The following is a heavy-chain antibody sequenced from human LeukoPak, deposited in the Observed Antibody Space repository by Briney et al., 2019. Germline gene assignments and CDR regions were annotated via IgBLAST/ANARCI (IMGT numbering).Heavy chain of an antibody. CDR1: GGSISSTGYY. V-gene: IGHV4-39*01. Sequence: PSETLSLTCTVSGGSISSTGYYWGWVRQPPGKGLEWIVSIYYSGSTHYSPSLKSRFTISVDTSKNPFSMRLSSVTAADTAVYYCARHSRNTFGVVVVPYYFDYWGQGTLVTVSS. CDR2: IYYSGST. D-gene: IGHD3-16*02. CDR3: ARHSRNTFGVVVVPYYFDY. J-gene: IGHJ4*02.